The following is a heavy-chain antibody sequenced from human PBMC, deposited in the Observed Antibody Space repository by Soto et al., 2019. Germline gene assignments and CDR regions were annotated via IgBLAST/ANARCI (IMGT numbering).Heavy chain of an antibody. CDR3: ARELYYGEYKEYHQH. Sequence: ASVKVSCKASGYTFTSYYMHWVRPAPGQGLEWMGIINPSGGSTSYAQKFQGRVTMTRDTSTSTVYMELSSLRSEDTAVYYCARELYYGEYKEYHQHRGQGTPDTVSS. D-gene: IGHD4-17*01. CDR2: INPSGGST. V-gene: IGHV1-46*03. CDR1: GYTFTSYY. J-gene: IGHJ1*01.